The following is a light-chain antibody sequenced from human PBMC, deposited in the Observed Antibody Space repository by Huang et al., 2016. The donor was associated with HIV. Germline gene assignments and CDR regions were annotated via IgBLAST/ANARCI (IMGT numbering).Light chain of an antibody. Sequence: IRMTQSPSSLSASTGDRVTITCRANQDINNFLAWYQQRPGSVPKLLIYAASTLQSGVPPGFSGNGSGTDFTLTISFLHSEDFATYYCQQYDIHPLTFGPGTRVDIK. CDR1: QDINNF. J-gene: IGKJ3*01. V-gene: IGKV1-8*01. CDR3: QQYDIHPLT. CDR2: AAS.